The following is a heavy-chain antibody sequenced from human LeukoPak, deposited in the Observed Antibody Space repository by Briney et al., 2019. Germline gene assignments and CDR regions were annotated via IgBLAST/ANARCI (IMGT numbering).Heavy chain of an antibody. D-gene: IGHD3-22*01. J-gene: IGHJ3*02. V-gene: IGHV4-39*07. CDR2: IYYSGST. CDR1: GGSISSSSYY. CDR3: ARDRFVYYDSLAFDI. Sequence: SETLSLTCTVSGGSISSSSYYWGWIRQPPGKGLEWIGSIYYSGSTYYNPSLKSRVTISVDTSKNQFSLKLSSVTAADTAVYYCARDRFVYYDSLAFDIWGQGTMVTVSS.